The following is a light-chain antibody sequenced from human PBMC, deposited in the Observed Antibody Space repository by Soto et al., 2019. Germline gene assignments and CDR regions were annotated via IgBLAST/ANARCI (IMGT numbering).Light chain of an antibody. CDR3: QQRNNWPKT. J-gene: IGKJ1*01. CDR2: GAS. Sequence: EIVLTQSPGTLSLSPGERATLSCRASQSVSSSYLAWYQQKPGQAPRLLIYGASSRATGIPDRFSGSGSGTDFTLTISRLEPEDFAVYYCQQRNNWPKTFGQGTKVDNK. CDR1: QSVSSSY. V-gene: IGKV3D-20*02.